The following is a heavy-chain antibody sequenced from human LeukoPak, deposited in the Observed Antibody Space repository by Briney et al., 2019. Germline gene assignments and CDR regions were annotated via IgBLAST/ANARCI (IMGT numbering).Heavy chain of an antibody. V-gene: IGHV3-21*01. CDR1: GFTFSSYS. D-gene: IGHD6-6*01. Sequence: GGSLRLSCAASGFTFSSYSMNWVRQAPGKGLEWVSSISSSSSYIYYADSVKGRFTISRDNAKNSLYLQMNSLRAEDTAVYYCALAARPDYYYYYMDVWGKGTTVTISS. CDR2: ISSSSSYI. J-gene: IGHJ6*03. CDR3: ALAARPDYYYYYMDV.